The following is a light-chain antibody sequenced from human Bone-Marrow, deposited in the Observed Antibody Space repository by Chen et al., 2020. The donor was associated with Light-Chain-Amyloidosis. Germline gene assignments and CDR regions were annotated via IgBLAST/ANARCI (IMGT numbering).Light chain of an antibody. V-gene: IGLV3-25*03. CDR1: DLPTKY. CDR2: RDT. J-gene: IGLJ2*01. CDR3: QSADSSGTYEVI. Sequence: SYELTQPPSVSVSPGQTARINCSGDDLPTKYAYWYQQKPGQAPVLVIHRDTERPSGISERFYGSSSGTTATLTISGVQAEDEADYHCQSADSSGTYEVIFGGGTKLTVL.